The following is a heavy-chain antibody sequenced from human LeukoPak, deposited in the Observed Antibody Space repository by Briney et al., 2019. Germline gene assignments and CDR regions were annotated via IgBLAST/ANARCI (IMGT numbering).Heavy chain of an antibody. J-gene: IGHJ4*02. V-gene: IGHV4-39*01. CDR3: ASPMYYYGSGSYYAFDY. CDR2: IYYSGST. Sequence: SETLSLTCAVYGGSFSGYYWGWIRQPPGKGLEWIGSIYYSGSTYYNPSLKSRVTISVDTSKNQFSLKLSSVTAADTAVYYCASPMYYYGSGSYYAFDYWGQGTLVTVSS. D-gene: IGHD3-10*01. CDR1: GGSFSGYY.